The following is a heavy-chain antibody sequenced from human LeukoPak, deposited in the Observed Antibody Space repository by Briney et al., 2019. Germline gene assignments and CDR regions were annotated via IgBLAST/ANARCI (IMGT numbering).Heavy chain of an antibody. CDR1: GFTFSSYA. CDR3: AKEEGYNSGWTRKDG. J-gene: IGHJ6*04. D-gene: IGHD6-19*01. CDR2: VTGSGNTR. V-gene: IGHV3-23*01. Sequence: GGSLRLSCAASGFTFSSYAMSWVRQAPGKGLEWVSGVTGSGNTRYYADSVKGRFTISRDNSKNTLYLQMNSLRAEDTAVYYCAKEEGYNSGWTRKDGWGKGTTVTVSS.